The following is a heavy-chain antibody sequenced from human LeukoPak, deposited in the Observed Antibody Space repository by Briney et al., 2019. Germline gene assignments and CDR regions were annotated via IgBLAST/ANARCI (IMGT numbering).Heavy chain of an antibody. D-gene: IGHD3-22*01. CDR3: ASEYYYDTSGYYSLAY. CDR1: GGSMSTHY. J-gene: IGHJ4*02. Sequence: SETLSLTCTVSGGSMSTHYWSWIRQPAAKGLEWIGRVYTSGSTNYNPSLQSRITMSVDTSKNQFSLKLSSVTAADTAVYYCASEYYYDTSGYYSLAYWGQGILVTVSS. CDR2: VYTSGST. V-gene: IGHV4-4*07.